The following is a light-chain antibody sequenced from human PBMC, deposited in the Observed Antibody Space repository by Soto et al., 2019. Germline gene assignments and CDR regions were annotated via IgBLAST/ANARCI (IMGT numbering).Light chain of an antibody. J-gene: IGKJ2*01. Sequence: EVVLTQSPATLSVSPGQRATLSCRASQSFRGLLAWYQQKPGQAPRLLIYDAYNRATGIPPRFSGSGSGTDLTLTISSLQSEDFALYYCHQYNSWPPGTFGQGTKVDIK. CDR3: HQYNSWPPGT. CDR1: QSFRGL. CDR2: DAY. V-gene: IGKV3D-15*01.